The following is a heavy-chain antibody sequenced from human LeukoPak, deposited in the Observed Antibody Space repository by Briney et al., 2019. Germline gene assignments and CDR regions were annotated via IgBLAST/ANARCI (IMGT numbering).Heavy chain of an antibody. D-gene: IGHD3-3*01. Sequence: SETLSLPCAVYGGSFSGYYWSWIRQPPGKGLEWIGEINRSGSTNYNPSLKSRVTISVDTSKNQFSLKLSSVTAADTAVYYCARVGFWSGYNYYMDVWGKGTTVTVSS. CDR2: INRSGST. CDR1: GGSFSGYY. CDR3: ARVGFWSGYNYYMDV. J-gene: IGHJ6*03. V-gene: IGHV4-34*01.